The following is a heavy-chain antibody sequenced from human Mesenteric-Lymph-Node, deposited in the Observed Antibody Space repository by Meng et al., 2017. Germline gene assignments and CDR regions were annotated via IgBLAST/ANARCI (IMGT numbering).Heavy chain of an antibody. D-gene: IGHD2-15*01. CDR1: GGSISNYY. J-gene: IGHJ4*02. V-gene: IGHV4-4*07. CDR3: AREVSATRAVAYFDY. Sequence: SETLSLTCTVSGGSISNYYWNWIRQTAGKGLEWIGRIHASGITDYNPSLKSRITMSVDTSKNQVSLNLKSVTAADTAVYYCAREVSATRAVAYFDYWGQGTLVTVSS. CDR2: IHASGIT.